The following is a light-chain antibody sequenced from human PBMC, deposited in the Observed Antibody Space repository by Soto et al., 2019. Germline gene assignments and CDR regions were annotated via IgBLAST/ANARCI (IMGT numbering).Light chain of an antibody. CDR3: QQRHMWPIT. J-gene: IGKJ5*01. Sequence: EIVMTQSPATLSVSPGERATLSCRASQSFRGLLAWYQQKPGQAPRLLIYDAYNRATGIPPRFSGSGSGTDFTLTISSLEPEDSAVYYCQQRHMWPITCGQGTRLEIK. CDR1: QSFRGL. CDR2: DAY. V-gene: IGKV3-11*01.